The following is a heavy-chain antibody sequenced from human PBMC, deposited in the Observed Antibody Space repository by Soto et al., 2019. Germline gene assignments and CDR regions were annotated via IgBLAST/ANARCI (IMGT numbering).Heavy chain of an antibody. D-gene: IGHD2-21*02. CDR2: VSFDGKVT. J-gene: IGHJ4*02. Sequence: GGSLRLSCTGSGFTFNSLSLHWVRQGPGKGLEWVAVVSFDGKVTYYADSVKGRFTVSRDNSKNTIYLQANSLRAEDTAVYYWAREPYGDSQYFDYWGQGTPVTVSS. CDR1: GFTFNSLS. V-gene: IGHV3-30*04. CDR3: AREPYGDSQYFDY.